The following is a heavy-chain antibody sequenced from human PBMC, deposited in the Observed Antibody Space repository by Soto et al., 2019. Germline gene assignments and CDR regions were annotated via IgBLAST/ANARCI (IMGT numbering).Heavy chain of an antibody. D-gene: IGHD6-13*01. Sequence: PSETLSLTCTVSGGSISSYYWSWIRQPPGKGLEWIGYIYYSGSTNYNPSLKSRVTISVDTSKNQFSLKLSSVTAADTAVYYCARSRLAAAMGDNWGQGTLVTVSS. CDR1: GGSISSYY. CDR3: ARSRLAAAMGDN. CDR2: IYYSGST. J-gene: IGHJ4*02. V-gene: IGHV4-59*01.